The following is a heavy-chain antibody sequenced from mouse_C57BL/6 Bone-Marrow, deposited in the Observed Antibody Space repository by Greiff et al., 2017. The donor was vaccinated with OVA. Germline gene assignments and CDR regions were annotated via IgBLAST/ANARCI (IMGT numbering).Heavy chain of an antibody. J-gene: IGHJ3*01. D-gene: IGHD1-1*01. V-gene: IGHV1-50*01. CDR3: AREGSRTLFAY. Sequence: VQLQQSGAELVKPGASVKLSCKASGYTFTSYWMQWVKQRPGQGLEWIGEIDPSDSYTNYNQKFKGKATLTVDTSSSTAYMQLSSLTSEDSAVYYCAREGSRTLFAYWGQGTLVTVSA. CDR2: IDPSDSYT. CDR1: GYTFTSYW.